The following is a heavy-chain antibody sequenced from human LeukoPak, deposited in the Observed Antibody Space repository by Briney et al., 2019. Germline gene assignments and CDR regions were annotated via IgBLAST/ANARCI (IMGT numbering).Heavy chain of an antibody. CDR3: ARDFPVWFGELLSAFYFDY. CDR1: GFTFDDYD. Sequence: GGSLRLSCAASGFTFDDYDMSWVRQAPGKGLEWVSGINWNGGSTGYADSVKGRFTISGDNTKNSLYLQMNSLRAEDTALYYCARDFPVWFGELLSAFYFDYWGQGTLVTVSS. V-gene: IGHV3-20*04. J-gene: IGHJ4*02. CDR2: INWNGGST. D-gene: IGHD3-10*01.